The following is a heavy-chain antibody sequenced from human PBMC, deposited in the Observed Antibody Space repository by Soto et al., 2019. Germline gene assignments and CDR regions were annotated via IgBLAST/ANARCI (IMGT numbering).Heavy chain of an antibody. CDR2: ISNRGDT. CDR1: GFIVRDTY. D-gene: IGHD2-15*01. J-gene: IGHJ3*02. Sequence: EVQLVESGGGLVQPGGSLRLSCTASGFIVRDTYVNWVRQAPGKGLEWVSVISNRGDTHYADSVRGRVSLSRDISDNTLHLQMNTLRVEDTAVYYCAREPRYCRGGSCSITGDAYDIWGQGTLVTVSS. CDR3: AREPRYCRGGSCSITGDAYDI. V-gene: IGHV3-66*01.